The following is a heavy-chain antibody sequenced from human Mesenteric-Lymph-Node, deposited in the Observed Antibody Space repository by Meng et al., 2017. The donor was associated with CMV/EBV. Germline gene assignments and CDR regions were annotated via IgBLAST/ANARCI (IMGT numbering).Heavy chain of an antibody. CDR1: SNAW. CDR2: IKNTADGGTT. D-gene: IGHD3-3*01. Sequence: SNAWMSWVRQAPGKGLEWVGHIKNTADGGTTDYAAPVKGRFTISRDDSRNTLYLQMNSLKPEDTGVYYCTTDSPYYDFWSGYLGFDYWGQGTLVTVSS. CDR3: TTDSPYYDFWSGYLGFDY. V-gene: IGHV3-15*05. J-gene: IGHJ4*02.